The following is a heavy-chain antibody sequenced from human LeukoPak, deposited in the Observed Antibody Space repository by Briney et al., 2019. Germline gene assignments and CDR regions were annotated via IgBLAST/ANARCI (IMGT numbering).Heavy chain of an antibody. CDR3: AREKRIAVAGTRWFDP. J-gene: IGHJ5*02. CDR1: GGSISSYY. D-gene: IGHD6-19*01. V-gene: IGHV4-59*01. CDR2: IYYSGST. Sequence: SETLSLICTVSGGSISSYYWSWIRQPPGKGLVWIGYIYYSGSTNYNPSLKSRFTISVDTSKNQFSLKLSSVTAADTAVYYCAREKRIAVAGTRWFDPWGQGTLVTVSS.